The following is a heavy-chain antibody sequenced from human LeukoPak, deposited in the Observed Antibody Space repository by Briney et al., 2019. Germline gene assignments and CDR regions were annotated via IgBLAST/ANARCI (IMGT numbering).Heavy chain of an antibody. J-gene: IGHJ5*02. CDR3: AREDESGITIFGAYNWFDP. CDR1: GYTFSDYY. D-gene: IGHD3-3*01. CDR2: INPNSGGT. Sequence: ASVNVSCKTSGYTFSDYYIHWVRQAPGQGLEWMGWINPNSGGTNYAQTFQGRVTMTRDTAISTAYMELNSLRSDDTAVYYCAREDESGITIFGAYNWFDPWGQGTLVTVSS. V-gene: IGHV1-2*02.